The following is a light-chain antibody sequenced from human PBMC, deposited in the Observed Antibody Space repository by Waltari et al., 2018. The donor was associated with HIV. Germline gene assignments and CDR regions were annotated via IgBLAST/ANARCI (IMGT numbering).Light chain of an antibody. J-gene: IGKJ4*01. V-gene: IGKV3-11*01. CDR1: QSVRSL. CDR3: QQRSNWPFT. Sequence: EIVLTQSPATLSLSPGERATLSCRASQSVRSLLGWYQQKPGQAPRLLIYDAFNRATGTPARFSGSGSGTDFTLTISSLEPEDFAVYYCQQRSNWPFTFGGGTKVEIK. CDR2: DAF.